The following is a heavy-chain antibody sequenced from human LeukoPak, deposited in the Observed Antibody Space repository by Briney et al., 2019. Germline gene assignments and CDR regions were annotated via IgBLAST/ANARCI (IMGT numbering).Heavy chain of an antibody. CDR2: IYYSGST. V-gene: IGHV4-31*03. CDR3: AREKGDYYDSSGYYPD. J-gene: IGHJ4*02. CDR1: GGSISSGGYY. Sequence: SETLSLTCSVSGGSISSGGYYWSWIRQHPGKGLEWIGYIYYSGSTYYNPSLKSRVTISVDTSKNQFSLKLSSVTAADTAVYYCAREKGDYYDSSGYYPDWGQGTLVTVSS. D-gene: IGHD3-22*01.